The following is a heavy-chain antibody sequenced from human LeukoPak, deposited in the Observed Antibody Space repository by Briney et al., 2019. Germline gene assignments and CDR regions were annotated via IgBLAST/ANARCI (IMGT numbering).Heavy chain of an antibody. CDR2: ITSDASSR. CDR3: ARGGSTVLES. V-gene: IGHV3-74*01. D-gene: IGHD4-17*01. J-gene: IGHJ4*02. Sequence: GGSLRLSCAASGFTFSTYWMHWVRQGPGKGLEWVSRITSDASSRSHADSVEGRFTISRDNAKSTLYLQMNSLRVDDTAVYYCARGGSTVLESRGQGSQVAVSS. CDR1: GFTFSTYW.